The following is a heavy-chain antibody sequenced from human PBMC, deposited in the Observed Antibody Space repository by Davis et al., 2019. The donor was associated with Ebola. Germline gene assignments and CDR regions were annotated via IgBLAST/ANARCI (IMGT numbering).Heavy chain of an antibody. CDR1: GFTFSSYS. CDR3: ASPSKGYFDY. CDR2: ISYDGSNK. J-gene: IGHJ4*02. V-gene: IGHV3-30*03. Sequence: SLKISCAASGFTFSSYSMNWVRQAPGKGLEWVAVISYDGSNKYYADSVKGRFTISRDNSKNTLYLQMNSLRAEDTAVYYCASPSKGYFDYWGQGTLVTVSS.